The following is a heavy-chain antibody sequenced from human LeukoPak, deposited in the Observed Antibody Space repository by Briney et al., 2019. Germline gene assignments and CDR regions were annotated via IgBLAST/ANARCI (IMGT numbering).Heavy chain of an antibody. CDR3: ARTPDILDHYNMDV. V-gene: IGHV4-59*08. Sequence: PSETLSLTCSVSGGSINSYYWSWIRQPPGKGLEWIGYIDYSGSTNSNPSLKSRVTISVDTSKNQFSLKLSSVTATDTAVYYCARTPDILDHYNMDVWGQGTTVTVSS. CDR1: GGSINSYY. J-gene: IGHJ6*02. CDR2: IDYSGST. D-gene: IGHD3-9*01.